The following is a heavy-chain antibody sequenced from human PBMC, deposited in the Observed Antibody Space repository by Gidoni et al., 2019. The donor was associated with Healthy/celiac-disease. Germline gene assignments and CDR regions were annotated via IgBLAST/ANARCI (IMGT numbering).Heavy chain of an antibody. Sequence: QVQLQESGPGLVKPSQTLSLTCTVSGGSISSGSYYWSWIRQPAGKGLEWIGRIYTSGSTNYNPSLKSRVTISVDTSKNQFSLKLSSVTAADTAVYYCARGSGYVAFDIWGQGTMVTVSS. CDR1: GGSISSGSYY. CDR3: ARGSGYVAFDI. CDR2: IYTSGST. V-gene: IGHV4-61*02. D-gene: IGHD6-25*01. J-gene: IGHJ3*02.